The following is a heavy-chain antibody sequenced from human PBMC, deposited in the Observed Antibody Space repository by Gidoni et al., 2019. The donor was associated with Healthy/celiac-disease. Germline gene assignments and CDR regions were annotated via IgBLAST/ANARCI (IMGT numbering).Heavy chain of an antibody. J-gene: IGHJ2*01. D-gene: IGHD3-22*01. V-gene: IGHV3-30*01. CDR2: ISYDGSNK. CDR3: ARDRRIPITMMALGRFDL. CDR1: GFTFSRYA. Sequence: QVQLVESGGGVVQPGRSLRLSCAASGFTFSRYAWHWVRQAPGKGLEWVAGISYDGSNKYYADAGKGRFTISRDNSKNTLYLQMNSLRAEDTAVYYCARDRRIPITMMALGRFDLWGRGTLVTVSS.